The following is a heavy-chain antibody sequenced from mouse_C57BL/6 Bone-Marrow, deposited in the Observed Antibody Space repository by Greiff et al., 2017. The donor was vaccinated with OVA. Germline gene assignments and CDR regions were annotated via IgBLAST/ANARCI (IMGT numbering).Heavy chain of an antibody. CDR2: INPYNGGT. D-gene: IGHD4-1*01. J-gene: IGHJ3*01. CDR3: ARCWAWFAY. V-gene: IGHV1-19*01. Sequence: EVQLQQSGPVLVKPGASVKMSCKASGYTFTDYYMNWVKQSHGKSLEWIGVINPYNGGTSYNQKFKGKATLTVDKSSSTAYMELNSLTSEDSAVYYCARCWAWFAYWGQGTLVTVSA. CDR1: GYTFTDYY.